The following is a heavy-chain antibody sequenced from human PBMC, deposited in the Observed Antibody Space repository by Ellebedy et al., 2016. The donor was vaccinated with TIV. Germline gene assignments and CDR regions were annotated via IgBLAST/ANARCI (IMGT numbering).Heavy chain of an antibody. CDR2: ILSSGGTI. CDR3: ARDTAEYFDY. Sequence: PGGSLRLSCVASGFSFSAYTFNWVRQAPGKRLECLSYILSSGGTIYYADSVKGRFTISRDNAKTTLYLQMNSLRAEDTAVYYCARDTAEYFDYWGQGTLVTVSS. D-gene: IGHD2-21*02. J-gene: IGHJ4*02. V-gene: IGHV3-48*04. CDR1: GFSFSAYT.